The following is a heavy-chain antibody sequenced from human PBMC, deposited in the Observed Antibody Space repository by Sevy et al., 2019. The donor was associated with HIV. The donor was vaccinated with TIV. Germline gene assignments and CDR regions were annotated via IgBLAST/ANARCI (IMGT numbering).Heavy chain of an antibody. CDR1: RFTFSSYA. J-gene: IGHJ5*02. V-gene: IGHV3-30*04. CDR2: ISYDGRNK. CDR3: ATDILGYCISTSCPAWFDP. Sequence: GGSLRLSCAASRFTFSSYAMHWVRQAPGKGLEWVAVISYDGRNKYYADSVKGRFTISRDNSKNTLYLQMNSLRAEDTAVYYWATDILGYCISTSCPAWFDPWGQGTLVTVSS. D-gene: IGHD2-2*01.